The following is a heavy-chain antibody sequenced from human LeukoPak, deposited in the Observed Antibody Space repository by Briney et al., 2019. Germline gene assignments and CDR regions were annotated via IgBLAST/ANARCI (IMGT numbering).Heavy chain of an antibody. Sequence: ASVKVSCEASGYSFSGYYIHWVRQAPGQGLEWMGCISPNSDDTKFAQKFRGRVTLTRDTSISTAYMDLSSLRSDDTAVYYCAREVRTYNSGWTLHLDYWGQGTLVTVSS. CDR2: ISPNSDDT. CDR3: AREVRTYNSGWTLHLDY. D-gene: IGHD6-19*01. CDR1: GYSFSGYY. V-gene: IGHV1-2*02. J-gene: IGHJ4*02.